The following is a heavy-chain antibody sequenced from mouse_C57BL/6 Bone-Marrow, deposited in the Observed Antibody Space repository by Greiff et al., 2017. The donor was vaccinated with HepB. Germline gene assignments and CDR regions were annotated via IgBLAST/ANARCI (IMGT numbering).Heavy chain of an antibody. D-gene: IGHD2-4*01. CDR2: IDPSDSYT. J-gene: IGHJ3*01. Sequence: QVQLQQPGAELVKPGASVKLSCKASGYTFTSYWMQWVKQRPGQGLEWIGEIDPSDSYTKYNQKFSGKSTLTVDKSPSTAYMQLSSLTSEDSAVYYYARDYDYDEGFAYWGQGTLVTVSA. CDR3: ARDYDYDEGFAY. CDR1: GYTFTSYW. V-gene: IGHV1-50*01.